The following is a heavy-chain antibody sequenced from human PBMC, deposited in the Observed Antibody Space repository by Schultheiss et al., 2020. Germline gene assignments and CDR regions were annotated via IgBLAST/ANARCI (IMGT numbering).Heavy chain of an antibody. V-gene: IGHV4-4*07. D-gene: IGHD2-2*01. J-gene: IGHJ5*02. Sequence: SETLSLTCAVYGGSFSGYYWSWIRQPAGKGLEWIGRIYTSGSTNYNPSLKSRVTISVDTSKDHFSLKLSSVTAADTAVYYFARDLRYCSSTSCYPTFDPWGQGTLVTVSS. CDR1: GGSFSGYY. CDR3: ARDLRYCSSTSCYPTFDP. CDR2: IYTSGST.